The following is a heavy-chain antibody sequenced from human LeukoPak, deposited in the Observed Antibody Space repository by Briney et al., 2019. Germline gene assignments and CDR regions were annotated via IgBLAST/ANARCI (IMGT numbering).Heavy chain of an antibody. CDR2: INTDGTVT. Sequence: PGGSLRLSCAASGFTFSKYWMLWVRQAPGKGLESVSRINTDGTVTTYADSVKGRFTVSRDNADNTMFLQMNSVRDEDTAVYYCVTLLRRQFDYWGQGTLVTVSS. V-gene: IGHV3-74*01. J-gene: IGHJ4*02. CDR1: GFTFSKYW. CDR3: VTLLRRQFDY.